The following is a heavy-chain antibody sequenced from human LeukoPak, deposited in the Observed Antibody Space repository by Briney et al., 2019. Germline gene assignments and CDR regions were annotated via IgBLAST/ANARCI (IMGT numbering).Heavy chain of an antibody. Sequence: SETLSLTCAVSGYSISSGYYWGWIRQAPGKGLEWIGSIYHSGSTYYNPSLKSRVTISVDTSKNQFSLKLSSVTAADTAVYYCARRLVVLQGFDYWGQGTLVTVSS. CDR1: GYSISSGYY. CDR2: IYHSGST. D-gene: IGHD3-16*02. J-gene: IGHJ4*02. V-gene: IGHV4-38-2*01. CDR3: ARRLVVLQGFDY.